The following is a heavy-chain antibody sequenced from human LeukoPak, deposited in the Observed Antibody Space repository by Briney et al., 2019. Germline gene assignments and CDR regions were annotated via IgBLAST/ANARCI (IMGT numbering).Heavy chain of an antibody. V-gene: IGHV4-59*01. D-gene: IGHD1-1*01. CDR1: GGSISSYY. Sequence: SETLSLTCTVSGGSISSYYWSWLRQPPGKGLEWIGCMFYTGSSNSNPSLKSRVTISVDTSKNQFSLKLSSVTAADTAVYYCARASNWYWYFDLWGRGTLVTVSS. J-gene: IGHJ2*01. CDR2: MFYTGSS. CDR3: ARASNWYWYFDL.